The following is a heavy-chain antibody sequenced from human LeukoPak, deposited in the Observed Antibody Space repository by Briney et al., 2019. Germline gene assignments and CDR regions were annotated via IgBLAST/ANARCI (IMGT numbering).Heavy chain of an antibody. CDR1: GGSFSGYY. V-gene: IGHV4-59*01. CDR2: IYYSGST. Sequence: SETLSLTCAVYGGSFSGYYWSWIRQPPGKGLEWIGYIYYSGSTNYNPSLKSRVTISVDTSKNQFSLKLSSVTAADTAVYYCASLYYDSSGYYYTFDYWGQGTLVTVSS. J-gene: IGHJ4*02. CDR3: ASLYYDSSGYYYTFDY. D-gene: IGHD3-22*01.